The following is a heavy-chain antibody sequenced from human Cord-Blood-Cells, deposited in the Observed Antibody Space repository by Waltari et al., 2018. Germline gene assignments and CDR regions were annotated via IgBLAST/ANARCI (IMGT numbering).Heavy chain of an antibody. CDR1: AYTFTSYA. Sequence: QVHLVQSGAAVKKPGASVKVSCKASAYTFTSYAMHLVRQAPGQRLEWMGWINAGNGNTKYSQKFQGRVTSTRDRAASTAYMELSSLRSEDTAVYYCASSLSVGPDAFDIWGQGTMVTVSS. V-gene: IGHV1-3*01. CDR3: ASSLSVGPDAFDI. J-gene: IGHJ3*02. D-gene: IGHD1-26*01. CDR2: INAGNGNT.